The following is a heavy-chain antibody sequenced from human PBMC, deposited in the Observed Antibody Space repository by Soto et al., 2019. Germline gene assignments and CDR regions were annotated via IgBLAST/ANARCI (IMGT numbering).Heavy chain of an antibody. J-gene: IGHJ4*02. Sequence: PGGSLRLSCAASGFTFSSYSMNWVRQAPGKGLEWVSSISSSSSYIYYADSVKGRFTISRDNAKNSLYLQMNSLRAEDTAVYYCAREPHRYYYASSGYPQPFDYWGQGTMVTVSS. CDR1: GFTFSSYS. CDR3: AREPHRYYYASSGYPQPFDY. V-gene: IGHV3-21*01. D-gene: IGHD3-22*01. CDR2: ISSSSSYI.